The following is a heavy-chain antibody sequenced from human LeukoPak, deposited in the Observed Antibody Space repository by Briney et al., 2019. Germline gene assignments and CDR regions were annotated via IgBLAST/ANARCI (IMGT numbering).Heavy chain of an antibody. CDR1: GGSISSYY. J-gene: IGHJ2*01. V-gene: IGHV4-4*07. CDR3: ARLRSTYWYFDL. Sequence: SETLSLTCTVSGGSISSYYWSWIRQPAGKGLEWIGRIYTSGTTHYNPSLKSRVTMSVDTSKNQFSLNLSSVTAADTAVYYCARLRSTYWYFDLWGRGTLVTVSS. D-gene: IGHD4-17*01. CDR2: IYTSGTT.